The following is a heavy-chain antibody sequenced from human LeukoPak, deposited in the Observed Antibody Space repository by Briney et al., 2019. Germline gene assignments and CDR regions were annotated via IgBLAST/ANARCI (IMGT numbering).Heavy chain of an antibody. CDR2: IYYSGST. J-gene: IGHJ4*02. CDR1: GGSISSSSYY. V-gene: IGHV4-39*07. D-gene: IGHD6-19*01. Sequence: PSETLSLTCTVSGGSISSSSYYWGWIRQPPGRGLEWIGSIYYSGSTYYNPSLKSRVTISVDTSKNQFSLKLSSVTAADTAVYYCATSDPYLYSSGWRNTDYFDYWGQGTLVTVSS. CDR3: ATSDPYLYSSGWRNTDYFDY.